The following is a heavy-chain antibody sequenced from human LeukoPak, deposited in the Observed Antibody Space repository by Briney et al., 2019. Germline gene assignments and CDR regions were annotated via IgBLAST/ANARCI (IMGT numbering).Heavy chain of an antibody. Sequence: GGTLRLSCVASGFTFSTYGMSWVRQAPGKGLEWVSAISGSGGSTYYADSVKGRFTISRDNSKNTLYLQMNSLRAEDTAVYYCAKDGGDYYDFLTGYYPPLYYMDVWGKGTTVTISS. V-gene: IGHV3-23*01. CDR3: AKDGGDYYDFLTGYYPPLYYMDV. J-gene: IGHJ6*03. D-gene: IGHD3-9*01. CDR1: GFTFSTYG. CDR2: ISGSGGST.